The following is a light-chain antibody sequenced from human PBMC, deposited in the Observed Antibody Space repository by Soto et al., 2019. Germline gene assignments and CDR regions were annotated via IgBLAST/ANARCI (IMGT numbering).Light chain of an antibody. Sequence: QSALTQPASVSGSPGQSITISCTGTSSDVGGYNYVSWYQQHPGKAPKLLIYDVINRPSGVSNRFSGSKSGNTASLTMSGLQADDEADYYCSSYTSSSTFVVFGGGTMVTVL. V-gene: IGLV2-14*01. CDR1: SSDVGGYNY. CDR3: SSYTSSSTFVV. J-gene: IGLJ2*01. CDR2: DVI.